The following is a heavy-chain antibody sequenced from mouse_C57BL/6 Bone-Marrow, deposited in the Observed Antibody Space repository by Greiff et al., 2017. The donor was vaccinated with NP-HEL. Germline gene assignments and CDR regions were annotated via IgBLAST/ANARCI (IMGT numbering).Heavy chain of an antibody. D-gene: IGHD1-1*01. J-gene: IGHJ3*01. CDR3: VGGHYYGSSYGAY. Sequence: QVQLQQPGAELVKPGASVKLSCKASGYTFTSYWMHWVKQRPGQGLEWIGMIHPNSGSTNYNAKFKSKATLTVDKSSSTAYMQLSSLTSEDSAVYDCVGGHYYGSSYGAYWGQGTLVTVSA. V-gene: IGHV1-64*01. CDR1: GYTFTSYW. CDR2: IHPNSGST.